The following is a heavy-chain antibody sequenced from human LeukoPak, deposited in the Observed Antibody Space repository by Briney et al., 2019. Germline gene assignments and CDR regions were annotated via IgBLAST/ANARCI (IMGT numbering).Heavy chain of an antibody. J-gene: IGHJ4*02. V-gene: IGHV3-7*01. Sequence: GGSLRLSCAASGFTFSTYWMTWVRQAPGKGLEWVASIKEDGSEKNYVDSVKGRFTISRDNAKNSLYLQMKSLRDEDTAVYSCARGYSALGYWGQGTLVTVSS. CDR3: ARGYSALGY. CDR2: IKEDGSEK. CDR1: GFTFSTYW. D-gene: IGHD6-13*01.